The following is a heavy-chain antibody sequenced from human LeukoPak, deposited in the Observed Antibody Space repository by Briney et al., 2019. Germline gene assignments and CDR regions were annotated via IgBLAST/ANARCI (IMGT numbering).Heavy chain of an antibody. D-gene: IGHD3-22*01. V-gene: IGHV3-9*01. J-gene: IGHJ4*02. CDR1: GFTFDDHA. CDR3: AKDIRHYDSSGCLDY. Sequence: QPGRSLRLPCAASGFTFDDHAMHWVRQAPGKGLEWVSAISWNSDTIGYADSVKGRFTISRDNARNSLYLQMNSLRSEDTAFYYCAKDIRHYDSSGCLDYWGQGTLVTVSS. CDR2: ISWNSDTI.